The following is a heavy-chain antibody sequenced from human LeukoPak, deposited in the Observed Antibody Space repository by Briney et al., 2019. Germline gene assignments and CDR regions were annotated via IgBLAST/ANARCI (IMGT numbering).Heavy chain of an antibody. Sequence: ASVKVSCKASGYTFANYDINWVRQATGQGLEWMGWMNPNSGNTGYAPKFQGRVTMTKNTFINTAYMELSSLISDDTAVYYCARGQGSHGQQLGDYWGQGTLVTVSS. J-gene: IGHJ4*02. CDR3: ARGQGSHGQQLGDY. CDR2: MNPNSGNT. D-gene: IGHD6-13*01. V-gene: IGHV1-8*01. CDR1: GYTFANYD.